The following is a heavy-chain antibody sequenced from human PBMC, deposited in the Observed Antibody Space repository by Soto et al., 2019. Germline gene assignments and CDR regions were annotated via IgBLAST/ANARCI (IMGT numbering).Heavy chain of an antibody. V-gene: IGHV3-66*02. CDR2: IYSGGST. Sequence: GGSLRLSCAASGFTVSSNYMSWVRQAPGKGLEWVSVIYSGGSTYYAESVKGRVTISRANSKNTLYLQMNSLRADDTAVYYCARQAPYYYYYMDVWGKGTTVTVSS. J-gene: IGHJ6*03. CDR3: ARQAPYYYYYMDV. CDR1: GFTVSSNY.